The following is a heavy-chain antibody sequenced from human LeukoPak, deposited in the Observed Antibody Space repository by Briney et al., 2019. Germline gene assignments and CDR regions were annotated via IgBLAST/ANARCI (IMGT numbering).Heavy chain of an antibody. J-gene: IGHJ4*02. CDR2: INSGSDNI. CDR3: AKDIYYGSGNLDY. V-gene: IGHV3-48*01. CDR1: GFTFDTYS. Sequence: PGGSLRLSCAASGFTFDTYSMNWVRQAPGKGLEWVSYINSGSDNIDYADSVKGRFTISRDNSKNTLYLQMNSLRAEDTAVYYCAKDIYYGSGNLDYWGQGTLVTVSS. D-gene: IGHD3-10*01.